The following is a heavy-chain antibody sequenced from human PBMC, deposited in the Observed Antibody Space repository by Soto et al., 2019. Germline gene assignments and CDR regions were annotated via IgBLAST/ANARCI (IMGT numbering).Heavy chain of an antibody. CDR1: GGSISTYY. J-gene: IGHJ2*01. Sequence: QVQLQESGPGLVKPSETLSLTCSVSGGSISTYYWSWIRQPPGKGLEWIGYIHYSGTTNYNPSLKSRVPISVDTSKNQFSLKLSSGTAAATAVYYCARGYYDSSGYYHAYWYFDLWGRGTLVTVSS. CDR3: ARGYYDSSGYYHAYWYFDL. CDR2: IHYSGTT. V-gene: IGHV4-59*01. D-gene: IGHD3-22*01.